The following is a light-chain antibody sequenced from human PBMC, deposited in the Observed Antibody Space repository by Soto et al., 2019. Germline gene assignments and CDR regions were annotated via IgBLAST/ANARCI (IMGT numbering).Light chain of an antibody. CDR1: QGISNF. Sequence: DIQLAQYPSCRSAAVGDRVNKTCRASQGISNFLAWYQQKPGKVPKLLIYAASTLQSGVPSRFSGSGSGTDFTFTINSLQPEDITPYYCQVYANLPLPFCGGA. V-gene: IGKV1-27*01. CDR2: AAS. CDR3: QVYANLPLP. J-gene: IGKJ4*01.